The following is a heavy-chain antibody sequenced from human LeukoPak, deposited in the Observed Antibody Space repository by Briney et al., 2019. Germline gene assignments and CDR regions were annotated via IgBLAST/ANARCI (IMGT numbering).Heavy chain of an antibody. J-gene: IGHJ4*02. D-gene: IGHD2-15*01. CDR3: ARGHCTGGSCSVIDF. Sequence: ASVTASFKASGYTFIGYYVHWVRQPPGQGLEWMAWINPNTGGTNYAQKFQGRVTVTRDTSITTAYLELKSLRSDDTAVYYCARGHCTGGSCSVIDFWGQGTLVTVSS. CDR1: GYTFIGYY. V-gene: IGHV1-2*02. CDR2: INPNTGGT.